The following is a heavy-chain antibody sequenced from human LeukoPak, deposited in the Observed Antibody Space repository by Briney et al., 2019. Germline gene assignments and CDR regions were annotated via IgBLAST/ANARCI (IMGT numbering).Heavy chain of an antibody. D-gene: IGHD2-2*01. CDR2: IKEDGTEK. CDR3: ARDLMYRGYFDL. V-gene: IGHV3-7*03. Sequence: GGSLRLSCAGSGFTFSDFWMTWVRQTPGKGLEWVANIKEDGTEKNLVDSVKGRFTISRDNSKNTLYLQMNSLRAEDTAVYYCARDLMYRGYFDLWGRGTLVTVSS. J-gene: IGHJ2*01. CDR1: GFTFSDFW.